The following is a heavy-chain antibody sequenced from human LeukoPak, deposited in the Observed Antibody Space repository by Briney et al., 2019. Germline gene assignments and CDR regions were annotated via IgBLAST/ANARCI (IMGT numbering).Heavy chain of an antibody. Sequence: GRSLRLSCAASGFTFSSYGMHWGRQAPGKGLEWVAVISYDGSNKYYADSVKGRFTISRDNSKNTLYLQMNSLRAEDTAVYYCARDIEYSSGWYGYFDYWGQGTLVTVSS. CDR2: ISYDGSNK. V-gene: IGHV3-30*03. CDR3: ARDIEYSSGWYGYFDY. J-gene: IGHJ4*02. D-gene: IGHD6-19*01. CDR1: GFTFSSYG.